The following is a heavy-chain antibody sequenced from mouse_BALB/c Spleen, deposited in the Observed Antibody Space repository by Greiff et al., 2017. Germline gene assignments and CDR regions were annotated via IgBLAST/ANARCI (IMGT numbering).Heavy chain of an antibody. CDR3: ARGITTVVGDY. CDR1: GYTFTSYD. Sequence: VKLMESGPELVKPGALVKISCKASGYTFTSYDINWVKQRPGQGLEWIGWIYPGDGSTKYNEKFKGKATLTADTSSSTAYMQLSSLTSEDSAIYYCARGITTVVGDYWGQGTTLTVSS. V-gene: IGHV1S56*01. D-gene: IGHD1-1*01. CDR2: IYPGDGST. J-gene: IGHJ2*01.